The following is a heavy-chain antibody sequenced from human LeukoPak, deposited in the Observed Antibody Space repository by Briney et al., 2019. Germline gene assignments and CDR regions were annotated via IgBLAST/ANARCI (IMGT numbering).Heavy chain of an antibody. Sequence: PGGSLRLSCAASGFTSGSYAMTWVRQAPGKGLEWVSAISGNGAGTYYADSVKGRFTISRDDSKNTLYLQMNSLRAEDTAVYYCAKDITVGMTKDADWGYWGQGTLVTVSS. CDR3: AKDITVGMTKDADWGY. V-gene: IGHV3-23*01. D-gene: IGHD7-27*01. CDR1: GFTSGSYA. J-gene: IGHJ4*02. CDR2: ISGNGAGT.